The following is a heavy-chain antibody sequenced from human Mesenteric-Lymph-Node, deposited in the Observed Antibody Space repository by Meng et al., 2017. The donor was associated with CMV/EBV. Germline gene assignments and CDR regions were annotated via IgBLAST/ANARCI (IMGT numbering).Heavy chain of an antibody. CDR2: IYSEAHGGTT. CDR3: ALGGLRFLEY. J-gene: IGHJ4*02. Sequence: GESLKISCAASGFSFRDAWMNWVRQAPGKGLEWVGRIYSEAHGGTTDYAAPVKDRFTISRDDSNHTLYLQMNSLRAEDTAVYYCALGGLRFLEYWGQGTLVTVSS. V-gene: IGHV3-15*01. D-gene: IGHD3-3*01. CDR1: GFSFRDAW.